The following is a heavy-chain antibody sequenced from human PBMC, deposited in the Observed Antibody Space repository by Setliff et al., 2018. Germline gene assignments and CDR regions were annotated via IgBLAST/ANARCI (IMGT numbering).Heavy chain of an antibody. CDR2: VYTSGST. V-gene: IGHV4-61*09. D-gene: IGHD3-22*01. CDR3: AREVARDDSGYYHYFDF. CDR1: GGSISNDYYY. Sequence: PSETLSLTCTVSGGSISNDYYYWSWIRQPAGKGLEWIGHVYTSGSTNYHPSLKSRITISADTSKNLFSLRLSSVTAADTAMYYCAREVARDDSGYYHYFDFWGQGTLVTVSS. J-gene: IGHJ4*02.